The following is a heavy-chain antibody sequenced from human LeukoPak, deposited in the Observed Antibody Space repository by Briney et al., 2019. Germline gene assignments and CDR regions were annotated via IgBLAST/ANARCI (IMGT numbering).Heavy chain of an antibody. CDR3: ARQRDIENGHFAY. CDR2: IYPGDSDT. J-gene: IGHJ4*02. V-gene: IGHV5-51*01. CDR1: GYSFTSYW. Sequence: GESLKISCKGSGYSFTSYWIGWVRQMPGKGLEWMGIIYPGDSDTRYSLSFQGQVTISADKSISTAYLQWSSLKASDTAMYYCARQRDIENGHFAYWGQGTLVTVSS. D-gene: IGHD2-15*01.